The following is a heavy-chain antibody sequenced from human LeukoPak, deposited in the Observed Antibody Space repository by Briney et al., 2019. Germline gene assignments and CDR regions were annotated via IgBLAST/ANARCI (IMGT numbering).Heavy chain of an antibody. Sequence: GRSLSLSCAASGFTFSTYTMHWVRQAPGEGLDWGSGIVGSNGKTYYADSVKGRFTISRDNSKNTLYMQMHSLSAEDTDVYFCAKDSRPDGYNDLDYWGQGTQVTVSS. CDR2: IVGSNGKT. V-gene: IGHV3-23*01. CDR3: AKDSRPDGYNDLDY. J-gene: IGHJ4*02. D-gene: IGHD5-24*01. CDR1: GFTFSTYT.